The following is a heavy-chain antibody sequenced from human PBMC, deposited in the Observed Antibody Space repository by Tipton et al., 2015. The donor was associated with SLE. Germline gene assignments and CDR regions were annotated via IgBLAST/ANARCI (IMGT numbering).Heavy chain of an antibody. CDR3: ARESGGYYYGSGSYYNDP. CDR2: ISAYNGNT. D-gene: IGHD3-10*01. CDR1: GYTFTSYG. J-gene: IGHJ5*02. Sequence: QLVQSGAEVKKPGASVKVSCKASGYTFTSYGISWVRQAPGQGLEWMGWISAYNGNTNYAQKLQGRVTTTTDTSTSTAYMELRSLRSDDTAVYYCARESGGYYYGSGSYYNDPWGQGTLVTVSS. V-gene: IGHV1-18*01.